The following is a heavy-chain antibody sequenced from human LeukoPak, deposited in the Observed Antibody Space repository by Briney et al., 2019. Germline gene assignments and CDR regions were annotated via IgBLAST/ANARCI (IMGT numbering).Heavy chain of an antibody. Sequence: SETLSLTCTVSGGSISSSSFYWGWIRQPPGKGLEWIGSIHYSGSTYYNPSLKSRVTISVDTSKNQFSLKISSVTAADAAVYYCARERYGSSSADYWGQGTLVTVSS. D-gene: IGHD6-6*01. J-gene: IGHJ4*02. V-gene: IGHV4-39*07. CDR1: GGSISSSSFY. CDR2: IHYSGST. CDR3: ARERYGSSSADY.